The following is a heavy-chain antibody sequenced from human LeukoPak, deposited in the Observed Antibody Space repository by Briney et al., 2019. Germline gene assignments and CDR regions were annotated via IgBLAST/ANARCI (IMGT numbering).Heavy chain of an antibody. CDR3: ARGQLATAMGRDYFDY. CDR1: GGSFSGYY. J-gene: IGHJ4*02. Sequence: SETLSLTCAVYGGSFSGYYWSWIRQPPGKGLEWIGEINHSGSTNYNPSLKSRVTISVDTSKNQFSLKLTSVTAADTAVYYCARGQLATAMGRDYFDYWGQGTVVTVSS. CDR2: INHSGST. V-gene: IGHV4-34*01. D-gene: IGHD5-18*01.